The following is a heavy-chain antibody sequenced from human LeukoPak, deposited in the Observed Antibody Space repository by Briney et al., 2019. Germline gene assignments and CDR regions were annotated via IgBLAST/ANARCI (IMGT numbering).Heavy chain of an antibody. D-gene: IGHD2-2*01. Sequence: GGSLRLSCAASGFTFSSCSMNWVRQAPGKGLEWVSSISSSSSYIYYADSVKGRFTISRDNAKNSLYLQMNSLRAEDTAVYYCARGPVPAAMGYFDYWGQGTLVTVSS. V-gene: IGHV3-21*01. CDR2: ISSSSSYI. CDR1: GFTFSSCS. CDR3: ARGPVPAAMGYFDY. J-gene: IGHJ4*02.